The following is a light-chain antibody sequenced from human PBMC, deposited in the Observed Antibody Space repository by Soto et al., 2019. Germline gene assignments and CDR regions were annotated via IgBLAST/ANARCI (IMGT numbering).Light chain of an antibody. J-gene: IGKJ1*01. CDR3: HQYNSIET. CDR2: DAS. CDR1: QDITTW. Sequence: VEITPSPSTRSASVGDRVAITCRAIQDITTWLAGYHQKPVKAPKLLIYDASSFLSGVPSRFSGSGSGTEFTLTISSLQPDDFATYYCHQYNSIETFGQGTKL. V-gene: IGKV1-5*01.